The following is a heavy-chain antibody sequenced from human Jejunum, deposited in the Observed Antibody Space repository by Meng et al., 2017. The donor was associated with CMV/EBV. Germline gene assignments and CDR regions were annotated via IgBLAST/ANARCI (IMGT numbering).Heavy chain of an antibody. J-gene: IGHJ4*02. D-gene: IGHD1-26*01. V-gene: IGHV4-30-2*01. Sequence: AVSGDSISRGGYSWTWIRQPPGKGLEWVGDMFHGGRTSYNSSLESRVSISIDGSKNQFSLRLTSVTAADTAVYYCARVEYSGSYFDHWGRGTLVTVSS. CDR2: MFHGGRT. CDR1: GDSISRGGYS. CDR3: ARVEYSGSYFDH.